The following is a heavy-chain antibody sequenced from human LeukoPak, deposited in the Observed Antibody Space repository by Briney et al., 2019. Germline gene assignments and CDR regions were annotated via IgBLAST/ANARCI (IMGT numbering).Heavy chain of an antibody. CDR1: GGSFSGYY. Sequence: SETLSLTCAVYGGSFSGYYWSWIRQPPGKGLEWIGEINHSGSTNYNPSLKSRVTISVDTSKNQFSLKLSSVTAADTAVYYYARGLRFLEWLIPRNWFDPWGQGTLVTVSS. CDR3: ARGLRFLEWLIPRNWFDP. V-gene: IGHV4-34*01. CDR2: INHSGST. D-gene: IGHD3-3*01. J-gene: IGHJ5*02.